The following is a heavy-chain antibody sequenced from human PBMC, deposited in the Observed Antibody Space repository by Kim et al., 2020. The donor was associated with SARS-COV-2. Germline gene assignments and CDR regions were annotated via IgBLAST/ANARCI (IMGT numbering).Heavy chain of an antibody. D-gene: IGHD4-17*01. CDR1: DGSISSSYFY. CDR2: IYYSGSS. V-gene: IGHV4-39*02. Sequence: SETLSLTCTVSDGSISSSYFYWGWIRQPPGKGLEWIGSIYYSGSSYYNPSLKSRVTISVDTSKKFFSLKLTSVTAADTALYYCARLVGEGYGDTGRVDCWGQRTLVTVSS. CDR3: ARLVGEGYGDTGRVDC. J-gene: IGHJ4*02.